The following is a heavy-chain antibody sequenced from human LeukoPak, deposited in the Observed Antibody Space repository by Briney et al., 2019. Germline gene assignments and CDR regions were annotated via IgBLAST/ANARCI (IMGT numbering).Heavy chain of an antibody. CDR2: INPNRGNT. CDR3: ARGPSYCSGGSCYPRGSDY. CDR1: GYTFTSYD. V-gene: IGHV1-8*03. J-gene: IGHJ4*02. Sequence: ASVKVSCKASGYTFTSYDINWVRQATGQGLEWMGWINPNRGNTVYAQKFQGRVTITRNTSISTAYMELSSLRSEDTAVYYCARGPSYCSGGSCYPRGSDYWGQGTLVTVSS. D-gene: IGHD2-15*01.